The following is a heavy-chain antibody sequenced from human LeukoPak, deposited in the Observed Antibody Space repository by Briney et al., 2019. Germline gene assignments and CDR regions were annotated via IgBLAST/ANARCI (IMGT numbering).Heavy chain of an antibody. CDR1: GFTFSSYE. Sequence: GGSLTLSCAASGFTFSSYEMNWVRQAPGKGLEWVSYISSSGSTIYYADSVKGRFTISRDNAKNSLYLQMNSLRVEDTAVYYCARDGASICYDYWGQGSLVTVSS. D-gene: IGHD3-3*02. CDR3: ARDGASICYDY. V-gene: IGHV3-48*03. CDR2: ISSSGSTI. J-gene: IGHJ4*02.